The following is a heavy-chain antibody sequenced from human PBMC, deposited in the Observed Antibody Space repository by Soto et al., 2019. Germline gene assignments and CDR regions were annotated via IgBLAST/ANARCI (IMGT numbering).Heavy chain of an antibody. Sequence: VESGGGLIQPGGSLRLSCAASGFTVSSNYMSWVHQAPGKGLEWVSVIYSGGSTYYADSVKGRFTISRDNSKNTLYLQMNSLRAEDTAVYYCARERYSSSWYWFDPWGQGTLVTVSS. CDR3: ARERYSSSWYWFDP. D-gene: IGHD6-13*01. V-gene: IGHV3-53*01. CDR1: GFTVSSNY. CDR2: IYSGGST. J-gene: IGHJ5*02.